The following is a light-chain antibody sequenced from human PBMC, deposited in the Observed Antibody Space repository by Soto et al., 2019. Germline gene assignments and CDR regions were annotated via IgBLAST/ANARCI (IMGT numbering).Light chain of an antibody. CDR1: QSVSSY. CDR2: DAS. CDR3: QQYGSSPIT. J-gene: IGKJ5*01. Sequence: EIVMTQSSATLSVSPGERATLSCRASQSVSSYLAWYQQKPGQAPRLLIYDASTRAPGIPDRFSGSGSGTDFTLTISRLEPVDFAVYYCQQYGSSPITFGQGTRLEIK. V-gene: IGKV3-20*01.